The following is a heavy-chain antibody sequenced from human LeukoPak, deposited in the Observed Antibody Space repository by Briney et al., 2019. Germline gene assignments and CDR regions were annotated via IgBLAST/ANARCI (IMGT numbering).Heavy chain of an antibody. CDR3: ARDAYYYGSGSYYAYYFDY. CDR1: GFTFSSYA. Sequence: RGSLRLSCAASGFTFSSYAMHWVRQAPGKGLGWVAVISYDGSNKYYADSVKGRFTISRDNSKNTLYLQMNSLRAEDTAVYYCARDAYYYGSGSYYAYYFDYWGQGTLVTVSS. J-gene: IGHJ4*02. CDR2: ISYDGSNK. D-gene: IGHD3-10*01. V-gene: IGHV3-30*04.